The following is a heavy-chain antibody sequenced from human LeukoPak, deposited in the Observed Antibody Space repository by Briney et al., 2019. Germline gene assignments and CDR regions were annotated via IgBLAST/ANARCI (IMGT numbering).Heavy chain of an antibody. V-gene: IGHV3-23*01. CDR2: ISASGGST. CDR1: GFSFSTYA. D-gene: IGHD2-2*02. J-gene: IGHJ5*02. CDR3: AKGGCSSTSCYTGILGGRKFDP. Sequence: GGSLRLSCAASGFSFSTYAMSWVRQAPGKGLEWVTAISASGGSTYYADSVKGRFTISRDNSKNTLYLQMNSLRAEDTALYYCAKGGCSSTSCYTGILGGRKFDPWGHGTLVTVSS.